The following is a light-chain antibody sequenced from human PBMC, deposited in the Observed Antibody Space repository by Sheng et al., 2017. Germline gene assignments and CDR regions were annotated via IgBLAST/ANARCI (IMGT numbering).Light chain of an antibody. J-gene: IGKJ3*01. CDR2: GAF. CDR3: QQRSNWPPT. V-gene: IGKV3D-20*02. Sequence: EIVLTQSPGTLSLSPGERATLSCRASQTVNTIYLAWYQQKGGQAPRLLIYGAFSRATGIPDRFSGSGSGTDFTLTINSLEPEDFAVYYCQQRSNWPPTFGPGTKVDIK. CDR1: QTVNTIY.